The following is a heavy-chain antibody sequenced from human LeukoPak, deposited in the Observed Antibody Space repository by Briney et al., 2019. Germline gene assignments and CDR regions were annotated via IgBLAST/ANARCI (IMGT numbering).Heavy chain of an antibody. CDR3: ASLGYCSSTSCPALDY. D-gene: IGHD2-2*01. Sequence: SETLSLTCTVSGGSISSYYWSWIRQPPGKGLEWIGHIYYSGSTNYNPSLKSRVTISVDTSKNQFSLKLSSVTAADTAVYYCASLGYCSSTSCPALDYWGQGTLVTVSS. V-gene: IGHV4-59*01. CDR1: GGSISSYY. J-gene: IGHJ4*02. CDR2: IYYSGST.